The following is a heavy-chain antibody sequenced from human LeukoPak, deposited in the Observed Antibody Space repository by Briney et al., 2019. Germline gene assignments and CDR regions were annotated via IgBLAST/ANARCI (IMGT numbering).Heavy chain of an antibody. V-gene: IGHV3-21*01. Sequence: GGSLRLSCAAPGFTFSSYTMNWVRQAPGKGLEWVSSISSSNSHTYYADSLRGRFTISRDNAKKSLYLQMNSLRAEDTAVYQCARTSTGFDYWGQGTLVTVSS. CDR2: ISSSNSHT. CDR3: ARTSTGFDY. D-gene: IGHD2-8*02. J-gene: IGHJ4*02. CDR1: GFTFSSYT.